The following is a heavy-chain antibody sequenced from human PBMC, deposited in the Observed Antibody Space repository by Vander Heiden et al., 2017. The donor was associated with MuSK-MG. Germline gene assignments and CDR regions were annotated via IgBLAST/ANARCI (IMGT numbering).Heavy chain of an antibody. Sequence: EVQLLESGGGLVQPGGSLRLSCAASGFTFSSYAMSWVRQAPGKGVEWVSGMSGSGGSTYYADSMKGRFTISRDNSKNTLYLQMNSLRAEDTAVYYCAKERPYSSSWAPFDYWGQGTLVTVSS. D-gene: IGHD6-13*01. CDR2: MSGSGGST. V-gene: IGHV3-23*01. CDR3: AKERPYSSSWAPFDY. J-gene: IGHJ4*02. CDR1: GFTFSSYA.